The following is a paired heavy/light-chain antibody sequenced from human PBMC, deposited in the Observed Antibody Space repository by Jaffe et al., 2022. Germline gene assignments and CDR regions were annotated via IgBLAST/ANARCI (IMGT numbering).Heavy chain of an antibody. D-gene: IGHD6-19*01. V-gene: IGHV4-38-2*02. J-gene: IGHJ2*01. CDR2: IYHYGTT. Sequence: QVQLQESGPGLVKPSETLSLTCSVSGYSLTSGYYWGWIRQPPGKGLEWIGSIYHYGTTYYNPSLKSRVTISVDTSKNQFSLNLYSATAADTAVYYCARDLAVAGPRYFDLWGRGTLVTVSS. CDR3: ARDLAVAGPRYFDL. CDR1: GYSLTSGYY.
Light chain of an antibody. CDR1: KLGDRY. Sequence: SYDLTQPPSVSVFPGHTATITCSGDKLGDRYACWYQQKPGQSPVLVIYQGNKRPSGIPERFSGSSSGSTATLTISGTQTMDEADYHCQAWDSGNAVFGGGTKLTVL. J-gene: IGLJ2*01. V-gene: IGLV3-1*01. CDR3: QAWDSGNAV. CDR2: QGN.